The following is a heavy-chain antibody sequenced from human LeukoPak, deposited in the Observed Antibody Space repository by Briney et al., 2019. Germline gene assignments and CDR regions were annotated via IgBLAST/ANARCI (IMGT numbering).Heavy chain of an antibody. CDR1: GYTFTNYG. D-gene: IGHD2-15*01. CDR3: ARDVGEGFCSGGSCSDY. CDR2: INAYNGNT. Sequence: GASVKVSCKASGYTFTNYGISWVRQAPGQGLEWMGWINAYNGNTNYAQKLQGRVTMTTDTSTSTVYMELRSLRSDDTAVYYCARDVGEGFCSGGSCSDYWGQGTLVTVSS. V-gene: IGHV1-18*01. J-gene: IGHJ4*02.